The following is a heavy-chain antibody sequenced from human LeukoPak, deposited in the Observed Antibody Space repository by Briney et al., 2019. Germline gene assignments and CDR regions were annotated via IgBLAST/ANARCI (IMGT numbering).Heavy chain of an antibody. Sequence: ASVKVSCKASGYTFTSYAMNWVRQAPGQGLEWMGWINPNSGGTNYAQKFQGRVTMTRDTSISTAYMELSRLRSDDTAVYYCARVAHSGSYLIDYWGQGTLVTVSS. CDR3: ARVAHSGSYLIDY. V-gene: IGHV1-2*02. CDR1: GYTFTSYA. CDR2: INPNSGGT. D-gene: IGHD1-26*01. J-gene: IGHJ4*02.